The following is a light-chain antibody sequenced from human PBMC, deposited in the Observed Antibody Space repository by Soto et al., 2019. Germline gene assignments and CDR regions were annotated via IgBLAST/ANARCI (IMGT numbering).Light chain of an antibody. V-gene: IGKV3D-15*01. J-gene: IGKJ4*01. CDR1: QSISSH. Sequence: EIVLTQSRATLSLCAGERATISCRASQSISSHLAWYQQKPGQAPRLVIYDIFTRATGVPTRISGSGSGTEFTLTISSLQSEDFAVYYCQQYNSWPLTFGGGTKVDIK. CDR2: DIF. CDR3: QQYNSWPLT.